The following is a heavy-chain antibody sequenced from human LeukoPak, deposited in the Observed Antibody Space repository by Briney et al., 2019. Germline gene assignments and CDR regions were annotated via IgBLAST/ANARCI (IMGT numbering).Heavy chain of an antibody. CDR1: GFSFTSYW. V-gene: IGHV3-7*01. D-gene: IGHD2-8*01. CDR2: INPGGSGR. Sequence: PRGSLRLSCAASGFSFTSYWMTWVRQAPGKGLEWVANINPGGSGRNYVDSVKGRFTISRDNAKNSLYLQMNSLRAEDTAVYYCARDGEGCSKGVCSLFRYWGQGSLVTVSS. J-gene: IGHJ4*02. CDR3: ARDGEGCSKGVCSLFRY.